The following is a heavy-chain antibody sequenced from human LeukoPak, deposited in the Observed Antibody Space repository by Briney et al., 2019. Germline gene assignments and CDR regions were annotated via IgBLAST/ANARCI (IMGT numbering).Heavy chain of an antibody. CDR3: ARGINARGWFDP. CDR1: GGSFSGYY. V-gene: IGHV4-34*01. CDR2: INHSGST. Sequence: ASETLSLTCAVYGGSFSGYYWSWIRQPPGKGLEWIGEINHSGSTNYNPSLKSRVTISVDTSKNQFSPKLSSVTAADTAVYYCARGINARGWFDPWGQGTLVTVSS. J-gene: IGHJ5*02.